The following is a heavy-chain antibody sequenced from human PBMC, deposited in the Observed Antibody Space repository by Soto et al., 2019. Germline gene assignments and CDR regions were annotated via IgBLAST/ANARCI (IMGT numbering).Heavy chain of an antibody. CDR3: AKIAADSSCWYGQDAFDI. V-gene: IGHV3-30*18. CDR2: ISYDGSNK. CDR1: GFTFSSYG. Sequence: QVQLVESGGGVVQPGRSLRLSCAASGFTFSSYGMHWVRQAPGKGLEWVAVISYDGSNKYYADSVKGRFTISRDNSKNTLYLQMNSLRAEDTAVYYCAKIAADSSCWYGQDAFDIWGQGTMVTVSS. J-gene: IGHJ3*02. D-gene: IGHD6-19*01.